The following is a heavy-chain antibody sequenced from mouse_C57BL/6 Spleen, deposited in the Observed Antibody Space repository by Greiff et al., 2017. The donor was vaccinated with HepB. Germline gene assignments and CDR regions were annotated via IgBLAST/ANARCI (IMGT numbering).Heavy chain of an antibody. D-gene: IGHD2-2*01. CDR1: GFTFSSYT. V-gene: IGHV5-9*04. CDR2: ISGGGGNT. CDR3: ARLSMVTYFDY. Sequence: DVQLQESGGGLVKPGGSLKLSCAASGFTFSSYTMSWVRQTPEKRLEWVATISGGGGNTYYPDSVKGRFTISRDNAKNILYLQMSSLRSEDTALYYCARLSMVTYFDYWGQGTTLTVSS. J-gene: IGHJ2*01.